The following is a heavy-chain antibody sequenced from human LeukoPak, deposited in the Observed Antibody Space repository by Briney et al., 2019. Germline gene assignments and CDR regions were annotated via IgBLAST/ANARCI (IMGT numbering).Heavy chain of an antibody. CDR2: ISYDGSNK. J-gene: IGHJ6*02. D-gene: IGHD2-15*01. CDR3: ARDRAAAYYYYYGMDV. V-gene: IGHV3-30*04. CDR1: GFTFSSYA. Sequence: GGSLRPSCAASGFTFSSYAMHWVRQAPGKGLEWVAVISYDGSNKYYADSVKGRFTISRDNSKNTLYLQMNSLRAEDTAVYYCARDRAAAYYYYYGMDVWGQGTTVTVSS.